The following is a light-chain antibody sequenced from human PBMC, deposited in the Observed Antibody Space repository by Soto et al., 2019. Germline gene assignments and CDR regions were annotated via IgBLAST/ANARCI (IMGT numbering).Light chain of an antibody. CDR3: QSYDISLSGWV. CDR1: SSNIGAGYD. CDR2: GNS. J-gene: IGLJ3*02. Sequence: QSVLTQPPSVSGAPGQRVNISCTGSSSNIGAGYDVHWYQQLPGTAPKLLIYGNSNRPSGVPDRFSGSKSGTSASLAITGLQAEDEADYYCQSYDISLSGWVFGGGTKLTVL. V-gene: IGLV1-40*01.